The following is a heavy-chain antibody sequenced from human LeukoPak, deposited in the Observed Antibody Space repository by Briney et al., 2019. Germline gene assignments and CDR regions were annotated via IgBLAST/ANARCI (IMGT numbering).Heavy chain of an antibody. D-gene: IGHD6-13*01. CDR3: ARDRGSSWSLFDY. CDR2: ISYDGSNK. CDR1: GFTFSSYA. V-gene: IGHV3-30-3*01. Sequence: GGSLRLSCAASGFTFSSYAMHWVRQAPGKGLEWVAVISYDGSNKYYADSVKGRFTISRDNSKNTLYLQMNSLRAEDTAVYYCARDRGSSWSLFDYWGQGTLVTVSS. J-gene: IGHJ4*02.